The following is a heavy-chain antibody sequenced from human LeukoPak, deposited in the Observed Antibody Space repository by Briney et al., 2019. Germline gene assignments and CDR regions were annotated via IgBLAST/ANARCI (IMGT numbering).Heavy chain of an antibody. J-gene: IGHJ4*02. V-gene: IGHV1-69*13. D-gene: IGHD6-19*01. Sequence: GASVKVSCKASGGTFSSYAISWVRQAPGQGLEWMGGIIPIFGTANYAQKFQGRVTITADESTSTAYMELSSLRSEDTAVYYCARVKVAVAGSYYFDYWGQGTLVTVSS. CDR3: ARVKVAVAGSYYFDY. CDR2: IIPIFGTA. CDR1: GGTFSSYA.